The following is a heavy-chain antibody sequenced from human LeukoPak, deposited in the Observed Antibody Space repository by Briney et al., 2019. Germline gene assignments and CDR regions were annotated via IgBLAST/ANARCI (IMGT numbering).Heavy chain of an antibody. CDR1: GFTFRDYY. CDR3: AREKGGWPGDY. D-gene: IGHD6-19*01. Sequence: GGSLRLSCIASGFTFRDYYMSWIRQAPGKGLEWVSSITSSSSFIYYADSVKGRFTISRDNAKNSLYLQMNSPRVEDTAVYYCAREKGGWPGDYWGQGTLVTVSS. J-gene: IGHJ4*02. CDR2: ITSSSSFI. V-gene: IGHV3-11*06.